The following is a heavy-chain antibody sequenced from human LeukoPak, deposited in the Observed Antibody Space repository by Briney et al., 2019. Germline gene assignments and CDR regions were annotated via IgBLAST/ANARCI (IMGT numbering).Heavy chain of an antibody. V-gene: IGHV4-59*08. CDR2: VYYSGST. J-gene: IGHJ5*02. CDR3: ARHLGYSSSTSCYPWFDP. D-gene: IGHD2-2*03. Sequence: SETLSLTCTVSGDSMRKYYWSWIRQPPGKGLEWIGHVYYSGSTNYNPSLKSRVTISVDTSKNQFSLTLSSVTAADTAVYYCARHLGYSSSTSCYPWFDPWGQGTLVTVSS. CDR1: GDSMRKYY.